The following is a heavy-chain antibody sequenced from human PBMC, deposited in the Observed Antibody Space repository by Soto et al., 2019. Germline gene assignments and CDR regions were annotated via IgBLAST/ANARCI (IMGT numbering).Heavy chain of an antibody. CDR3: ARDLRGVAGTARGFDK. D-gene: IGHD3-10*01. CDR1: GFIFSIFN. J-gene: IGHJ3*02. CDR2: FSSAGSFI. Sequence: EVQLVESGGGLVQPGGSLRLSCAGSGFIFSIFNMNWVRQAPGKGLEWLSYFSSAGSFIYYADSVKGRFTISRDNAKNSLYLQMNSLRDEDTAVYYCARDLRGVAGTARGFDKWGQGTMVTVSS. V-gene: IGHV3-48*02.